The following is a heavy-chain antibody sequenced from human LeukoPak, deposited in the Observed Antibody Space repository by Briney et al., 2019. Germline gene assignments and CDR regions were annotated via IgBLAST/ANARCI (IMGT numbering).Heavy chain of an antibody. J-gene: IGHJ4*02. CDR3: ARDFDY. Sequence: SETLSLTCAVYGGSFSGYYWSWIRQPPGKGLEWIGEINHSGSTNYNPSLKSRVTISVDTSKNQFSLKLSSVTAADTAVYYCARDFDYWGQGTLVTVSS. CDR1: GGSFSGYY. CDR2: INHSGST. V-gene: IGHV4-34*01.